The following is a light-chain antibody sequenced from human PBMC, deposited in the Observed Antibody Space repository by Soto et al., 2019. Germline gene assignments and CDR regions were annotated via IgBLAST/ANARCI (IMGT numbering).Light chain of an antibody. Sequence: DIQMTQSPSTLSASVGDRVTITCRASQSITTWLAWYQQKPGKAPKLLIYKATNLQSGVPSRFSGSGSGTEFSLTIVSLQPDDFATYYCQRYNEYQYIFVQGTKLEIK. J-gene: IGKJ2*01. CDR1: QSITTW. CDR3: QRYNEYQYI. V-gene: IGKV1-5*03. CDR2: KAT.